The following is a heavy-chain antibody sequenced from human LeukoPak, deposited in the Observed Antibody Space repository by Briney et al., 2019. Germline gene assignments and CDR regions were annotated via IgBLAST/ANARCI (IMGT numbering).Heavy chain of an antibody. J-gene: IGHJ4*02. CDR2: IIPILGIA. CDR1: GGTFSSYA. D-gene: IGHD3-22*01. CDR3: AKENGYYYDSSVLLGY. V-gene: IGHV1-69*04. Sequence: SVEVSCKASGGTFSSYAISWVRQAPGQGLEWMGRIIPILGIANYAQKFQGRVTITADKSTSTAYMELSSLRSEDTAVYYCAKENGYYYDSSVLLGYWGQGTLVTVSS.